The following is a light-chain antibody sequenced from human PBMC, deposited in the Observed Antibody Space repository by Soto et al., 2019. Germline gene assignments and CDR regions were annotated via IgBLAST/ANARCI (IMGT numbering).Light chain of an antibody. CDR1: QSVSSN. CDR3: QQYGSSPPIT. V-gene: IGKV3-20*01. CDR2: GAS. J-gene: IGKJ5*01. Sequence: FVLTQSPGTLSLSPGERATLSFRASQSVSSNLAWYQQKPGQAPRLLIYGASTRATGIPARFSGSGSGTDFTLTISRLEPEDFAVYYCQQYGSSPPITFGQGTRLEIK.